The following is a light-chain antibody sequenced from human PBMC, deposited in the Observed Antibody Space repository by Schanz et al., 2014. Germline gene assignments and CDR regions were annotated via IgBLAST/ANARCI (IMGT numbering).Light chain of an antibody. CDR2: GAY. CDR1: QSVSSSY. J-gene: IGKJ1*01. V-gene: IGKV3D-7*01. CDR3: QQYTERT. Sequence: EIVLTQSPATLSLSPGERATLSCRASQSVSSSYLAWYQQKAGQAPRLLIYGAYTRATGIPARFSGSGSGTEFTLTISSLQSEDFAVYYCQQYTERTFGQGTKVEIK.